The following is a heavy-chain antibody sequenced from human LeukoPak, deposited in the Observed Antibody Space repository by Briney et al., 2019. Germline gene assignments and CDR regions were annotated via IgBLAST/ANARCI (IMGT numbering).Heavy chain of an antibody. J-gene: IGHJ4*02. V-gene: IGHV3-23*01. D-gene: IGHD6-13*01. CDR2: IRGSGGST. Sequence: GQSMTPACPVAGSTLGSKATSWDSPAEREGLEWVSAIRGSGGSTYHADSMKGRLTISRDNSKNTLYLQLNSLRAEDTAAYYCAKETDREPAGTTDYWGQGTLVTVSS. CDR1: GSTLGSKA. CDR3: AKETDREPAGTTDY.